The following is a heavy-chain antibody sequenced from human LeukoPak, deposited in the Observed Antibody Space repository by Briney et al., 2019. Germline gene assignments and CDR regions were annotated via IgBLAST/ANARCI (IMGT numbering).Heavy chain of an antibody. D-gene: IGHD6-13*01. CDR1: GSSISSSSYY. Sequence: PSETLSLTCTVSGSSISSSSYYWGWVRQPPGKGLEWIGSIYYSGSTYYNPSLKSRVTISVDTSKNQFSLKLSSVTAADTAVYYCARASDTASSWYYYYYYGMDVWGQGTTVTVSS. CDR2: IYYSGST. CDR3: ARASDTASSWYYYYYYGMDV. J-gene: IGHJ6*02. V-gene: IGHV4-39*07.